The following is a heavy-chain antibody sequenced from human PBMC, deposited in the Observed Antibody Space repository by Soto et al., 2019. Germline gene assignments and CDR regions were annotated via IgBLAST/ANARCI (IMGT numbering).Heavy chain of an antibody. J-gene: IGHJ4*02. V-gene: IGHV3-30-3*01. D-gene: IGHD3-22*01. CDR2: ISYDGSNK. CDR1: GFTFSSYA. Sequence: QTGGSLRLSCAASGFTFSSYAMHWVRQAPGKGLEWVAVISYDGSNKYYADSVKGRFTISRDNSKNTLYLQMNSLRAEDTAVYYCARDINDDSSGYHYVFDYWGQGTLVTVSS. CDR3: ARDINDDSSGYHYVFDY.